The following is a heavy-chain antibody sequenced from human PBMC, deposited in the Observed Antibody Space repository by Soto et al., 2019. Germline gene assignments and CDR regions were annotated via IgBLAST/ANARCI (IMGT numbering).Heavy chain of an antibody. D-gene: IGHD3-22*01. Sequence: LGESLKISCKASGYSFSFYWIGWVRQMPGKGLEWMAIMYPDDSDIRCSPSFEAHVTISADKSTSTAFLQWSSLKASDTAMYYCATAYVYDFENSNYYRDAFDIWGQGTLVT. V-gene: IGHV5-51*01. CDR3: ATAYVYDFENSNYYRDAFDI. CDR1: GYSFSFYW. CDR2: MYPDDSDI. J-gene: IGHJ3*02.